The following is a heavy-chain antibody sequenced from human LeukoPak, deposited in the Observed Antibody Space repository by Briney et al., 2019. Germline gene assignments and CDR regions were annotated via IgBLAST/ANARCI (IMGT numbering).Heavy chain of an antibody. D-gene: IGHD2-15*01. CDR2: ISYDGSNK. CDR3: AKGFRVAAVLLDY. Sequence: PGKSLRLSCAVSGFTFSDYAMTWVRQAPGKGLEWVAVISYDGSNKYYADSVKGRFTISRDNSKNTLYLQMNSLRAEDTAVYYCAKGFRVAAVLLDYWGQGTLVTVSS. V-gene: IGHV3-30*18. CDR1: GFTFSDYA. J-gene: IGHJ4*02.